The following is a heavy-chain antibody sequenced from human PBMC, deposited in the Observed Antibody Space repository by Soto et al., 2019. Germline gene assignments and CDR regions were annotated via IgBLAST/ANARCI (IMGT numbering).Heavy chain of an antibody. CDR1: GFTFSTYA. D-gene: IGHD6-6*01. Sequence: EVQLLESGGGLVQPGGSLRLSCAASGFTFSTYAMSWVRQAPGKGLEWVSAISGSGDITYYAVSVKGRFTISRDNSKITLYLQLNSLRAEDTAIYYCAQFSAPSIPVSSSEPEYWGQGTLVTVSS. V-gene: IGHV3-23*01. CDR2: ISGSGDIT. CDR3: AQFSAPSIPVSSSEPEY. J-gene: IGHJ4*02.